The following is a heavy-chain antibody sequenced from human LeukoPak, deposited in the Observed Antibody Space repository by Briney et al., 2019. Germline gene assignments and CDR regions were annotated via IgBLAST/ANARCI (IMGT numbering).Heavy chain of an antibody. D-gene: IGHD3-22*01. CDR1: GGTFSSYA. V-gene: IGHV1-69*06. CDR3: AREERDYYDSSGYSFDY. J-gene: IGHJ4*02. CDR2: IIPIFGTA. Sequence: SVKVSCKASGGTFSSYAISWVRQAPGQGLEWMGGIIPIFGTANYAQKFQGRVTITADKSTSTAYMELSSLRSEDTAVYYCAREERDYYDSSGYSFDYWGQGTLVTVSS.